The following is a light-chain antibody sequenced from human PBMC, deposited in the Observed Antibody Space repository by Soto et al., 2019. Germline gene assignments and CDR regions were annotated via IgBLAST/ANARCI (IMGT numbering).Light chain of an antibody. CDR1: SGHSSYA. CDR2: LNSDGSH. CDR3: QTWGTGILV. V-gene: IGLV4-69*01. J-gene: IGLJ2*01. Sequence: QLVLTQSPSASASLGASVKLTCTLSSGHSSYAIAWHQQQPEKGPRYLMNLNSDGSHSKGDGIPDRCSGSSSGAERYLTISSLQSEDEADYYCQTWGTGILVFGGGTKVTVL.